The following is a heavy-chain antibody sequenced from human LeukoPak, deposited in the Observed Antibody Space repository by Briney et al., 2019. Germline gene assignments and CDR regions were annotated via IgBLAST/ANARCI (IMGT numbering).Heavy chain of an antibody. J-gene: IGHJ4*02. D-gene: IGHD4-11*01. Sequence: GGALRLSCAASGFTFSSYAMSWVRQAPGKGLEWVSAIRDSGSSTHYADSVKGRFTTSRDNSKNTLFLQMNSLRAEDTAIYYCAKIGNYDLDYWGQGTLVTVSS. CDR1: GFTFSSYA. V-gene: IGHV3-23*01. CDR3: AKIGNYDLDY. CDR2: IRDSGSST.